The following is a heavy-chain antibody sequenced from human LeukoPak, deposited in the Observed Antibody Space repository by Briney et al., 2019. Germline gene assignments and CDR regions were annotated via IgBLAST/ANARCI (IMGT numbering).Heavy chain of an antibody. J-gene: IGHJ4*02. CDR2: ISGSGGST. CDR1: GFTFSSYA. D-gene: IGHD3-10*01. CDR3: AKDKEGGYYGSGSYFDY. V-gene: IGHV3-23*01. Sequence: GGSLRLSCAASGFTFSSYAMSWVRQAPGKGLEWVSAISGSGGSTYYADSVKGRFTISRDNSKNTLYLQMNSLRAEDTAVYYCAKDKEGGYYGSGSYFDYWGQGTLVTVSP.